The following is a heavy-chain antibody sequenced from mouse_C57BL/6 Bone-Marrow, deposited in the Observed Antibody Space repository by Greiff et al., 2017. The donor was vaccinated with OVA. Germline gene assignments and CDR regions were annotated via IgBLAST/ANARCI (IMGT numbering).Heavy chain of an antibody. CDR2: IYPRSGNT. J-gene: IGHJ2*01. D-gene: IGHD2-3*01. Sequence: QVQLKQSGAELARPGASVKLSCKASGYTFTSYGISWVKQRTGQGLEWIGEIYPRSGNTYYNEKFKGKATLTADKSSSTAYMELRSLTSEDSAVYFCARSGDGYLGVYWGQGTTLTVSS. CDR1: GYTFTSYG. CDR3: ARSGDGYLGVY. V-gene: IGHV1-81*01.